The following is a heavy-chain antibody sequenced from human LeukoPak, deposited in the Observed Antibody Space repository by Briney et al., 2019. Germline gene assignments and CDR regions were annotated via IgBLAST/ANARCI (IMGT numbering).Heavy chain of an antibody. Sequence: SETLSLTCTVSGGSISSSSYYWGLIRQPPGKGLEWIGSIYYSGSTYYNPSLKSRVTISVDTSKNQFSLKLSSVTAADTAVYYCARDRGGTAMANWFDPWGQGTLVTVSS. CDR2: IYYSGST. V-gene: IGHV4-39*07. CDR1: GGSISSSSYY. D-gene: IGHD5-18*01. J-gene: IGHJ5*02. CDR3: ARDRGGTAMANWFDP.